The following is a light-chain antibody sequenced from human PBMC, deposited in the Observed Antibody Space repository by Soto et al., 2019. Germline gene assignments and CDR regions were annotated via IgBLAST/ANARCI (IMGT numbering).Light chain of an antibody. CDR2: AAS. CDR1: QGISSY. V-gene: IGKV1-12*01. CDR3: QQANSFPYT. J-gene: IGKJ2*01. Sequence: DIQMTQSPSSVSASVGDRVTITCRASQGISSYLAWYQQKPGKAPNVLIYAASSLQSGVPSRFSGSGSGTDFTLTISSLQPEDCAPYYCQQANSFPYTFGQGTKLEIK.